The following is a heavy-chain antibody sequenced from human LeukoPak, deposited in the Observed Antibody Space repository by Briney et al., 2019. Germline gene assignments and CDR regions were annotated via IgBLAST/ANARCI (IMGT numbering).Heavy chain of an antibody. V-gene: IGHV4-34*01. J-gene: IGHJ4*02. CDR3: ARDLYYYDSSGYYATLGY. CDR2: INHSAST. D-gene: IGHD3-22*01. CDR1: GGSFSGYY. Sequence: SETLSLTCAVYGGSFSGYYWSWIRQPPGKGLEWIGEINHSASTNYNPSLKSRVTISVDTSKNQFSLKLSSVTAADTAVYYCARDLYYYDSSGYYATLGYWGQGTLVTVSS.